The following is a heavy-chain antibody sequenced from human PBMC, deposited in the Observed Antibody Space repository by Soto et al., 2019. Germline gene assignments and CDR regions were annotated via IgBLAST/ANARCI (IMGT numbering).Heavy chain of an antibody. CDR1: GGTFSSYA. Sequence: SVKVSCKASGGTFSSYAISWVRQAPGQGLEWMGGIIPIFGTANYAQKFQGRVTITADESTSTAYMELSSLRSEDTAVYYCARTEDIVLVPAAIGLDYWGQGTLVTVSS. CDR2: IIPIFGTA. D-gene: IGHD2-2*02. CDR3: ARTEDIVLVPAAIGLDY. V-gene: IGHV1-69*13. J-gene: IGHJ4*02.